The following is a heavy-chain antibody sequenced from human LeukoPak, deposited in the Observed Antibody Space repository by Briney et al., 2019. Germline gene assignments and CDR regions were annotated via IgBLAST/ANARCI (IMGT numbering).Heavy chain of an antibody. J-gene: IGHJ3*02. Sequence: PGGSLRLSCAASGFTFSSYAMSWVRQAPGKGLEWVSSISGSGGSTYYADSVKGRFTISRDNSKNMLYLQMNSLRAEDTAVYYCAKEWLRFLEWLPSGAAFDIWGQGTMVTVSS. CDR2: ISGSGGST. V-gene: IGHV3-23*01. CDR3: AKEWLRFLEWLPSGAAFDI. D-gene: IGHD3-3*01. CDR1: GFTFSSYA.